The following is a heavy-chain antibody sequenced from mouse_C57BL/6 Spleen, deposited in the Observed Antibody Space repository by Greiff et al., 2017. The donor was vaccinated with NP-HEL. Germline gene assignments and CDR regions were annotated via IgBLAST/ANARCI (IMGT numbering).Heavy chain of an antibody. CDR3: AIPPVVEGTL. Sequence: QVQLKQPGAELVKPGASVKVSCKASGYTFTSYWMHWVKQRPGQGLEWIGRIHPSDTDTNYNQKFKGKATLTVDKSSSTAYMQLSSLTSEDSAVYYCAIPPVVEGTLWGQGTLVTVSA. J-gene: IGHJ3*01. V-gene: IGHV1-74*01. D-gene: IGHD1-1*01. CDR1: GYTFTSYW. CDR2: IHPSDTDT.